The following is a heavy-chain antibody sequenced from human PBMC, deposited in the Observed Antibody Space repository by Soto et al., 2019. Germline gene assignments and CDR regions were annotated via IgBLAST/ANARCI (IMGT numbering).Heavy chain of an antibody. D-gene: IGHD3-22*01. V-gene: IGHV3-23*01. CDR2: ITSSGGT. CDR1: GFTFSSYG. CDR3: AKGESSVSASYFDP. J-gene: IGHJ5*02. Sequence: GGSLRLSCAASGFTFSSYGMHWVRQSPGKGLEWVSGITSSGGTYYADAVKGRFTISRDNSENTLYLQMNSLRAEDTAVYYCAKGESSVSASYFDPWGQGTLVTVSS.